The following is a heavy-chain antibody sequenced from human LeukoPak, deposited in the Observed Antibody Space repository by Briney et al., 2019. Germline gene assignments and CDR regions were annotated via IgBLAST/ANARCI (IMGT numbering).Heavy chain of an antibody. D-gene: IGHD1-1*01. CDR1: GFTFSTYG. Sequence: QSGGPLRLSCAASGFTFSTYGMHWVRQAPGKGLEWVAFIRYDGSNKYYADSVKGRFTISRDNSKNTLYLQMNSLRAEDTAVYFCAKDKDPWKSTSISDFDYWGQGTLVTVSS. CDR3: AKDKDPWKSTSISDFDY. J-gene: IGHJ4*02. V-gene: IGHV3-30*02. CDR2: IRYDGSNK.